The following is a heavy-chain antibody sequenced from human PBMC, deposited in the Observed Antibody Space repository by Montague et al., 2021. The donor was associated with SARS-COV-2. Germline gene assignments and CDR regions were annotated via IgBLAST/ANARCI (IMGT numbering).Heavy chain of an antibody. CDR1: GVNFRTYG. J-gene: IGHJ6*02. V-gene: IGHV3-33*01. D-gene: IGHD3-10*01. CDR2: IWYDGSNK. Sequence: SLRLSCAASGVNFRTYGMHWVRQAPGKGLEWVAVIWYDGSNKDYADSVKGRFTISRDNFQNTLYLLMNNLRAEDTAVYYCARDGSLVRGGYFNYDMDVWGQGTTVTVS. CDR3: ARDGSLVRGGYFNYDMDV.